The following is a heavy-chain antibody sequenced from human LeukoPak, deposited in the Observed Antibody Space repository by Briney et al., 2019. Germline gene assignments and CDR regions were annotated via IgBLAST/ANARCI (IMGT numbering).Heavy chain of an antibody. CDR1: GFSFSNAW. CDR2: IYYSGST. V-gene: IGHV4-59*08. Sequence: PGGSLRLSCAASGFSFSNAWMSWIRQPPGKGLEWIGYIYYSGSTNYNPSLKSRVTISVDTSKNQFSLKLSSVTAADTAVYYCARSYSYGRKFDYWGQGTLVTVSS. J-gene: IGHJ4*02. CDR3: ARSYSYGRKFDY. D-gene: IGHD5-18*01.